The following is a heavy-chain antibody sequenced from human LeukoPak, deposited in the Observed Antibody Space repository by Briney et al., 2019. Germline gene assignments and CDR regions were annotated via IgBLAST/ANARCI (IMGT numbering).Heavy chain of an antibody. CDR2: ISGSVGNT. Sequence: PGGSLRLSCAASGFRFSSYAMSWVRQAPGKGLEGISSISGSVGNTNYEDSVKGRFTISRDNSKNTLYLQMNSLRAEDTAIYFCAKFPQSVVGTTQFDFWGQGTLVTVSS. CDR3: AKFPQSVVGTTQFDF. J-gene: IGHJ4*02. V-gene: IGHV3-23*01. CDR1: GFRFSSYA. D-gene: IGHD2-15*01.